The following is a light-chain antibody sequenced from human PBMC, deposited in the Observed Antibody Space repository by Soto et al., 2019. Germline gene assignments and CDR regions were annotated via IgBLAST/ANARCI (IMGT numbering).Light chain of an antibody. V-gene: IGKV1-39*01. Sequence: DIQMTQSPSSLSASVGDRVTITCRAGRNVNNFLNWYQQRPGKAPDLLIYGASRLQIGVPSRFTGSGSETDFTLTISSLQPEDFATYFCQQSFSFPPTFGQGTRLEIK. CDR2: GAS. J-gene: IGKJ5*01. CDR3: QQSFSFPPT. CDR1: RNVNNF.